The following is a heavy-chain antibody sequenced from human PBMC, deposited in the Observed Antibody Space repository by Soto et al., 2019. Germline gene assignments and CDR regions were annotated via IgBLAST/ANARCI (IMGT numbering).Heavy chain of an antibody. CDR2: IYYSGST. D-gene: IGHD1-1*01. Sequence: QVQLQESGPGLLKPSQTLSLTCTVSGGSISSGAYYWSWIRQPPGKGLEWMGYIYYSGSTYYTPSLQRRVTISVDTSENQFALKLSSVAAADTAVYYCAGGFGSGVDWNDVGWFDPWGQGTLVTVSS. CDR1: GGSISSGAYY. CDR3: AGGFGSGVDWNDVGWFDP. V-gene: IGHV4-30-4*01. J-gene: IGHJ5*02.